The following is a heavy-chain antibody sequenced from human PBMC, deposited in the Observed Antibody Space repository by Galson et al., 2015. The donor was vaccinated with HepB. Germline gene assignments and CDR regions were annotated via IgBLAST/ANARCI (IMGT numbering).Heavy chain of an antibody. V-gene: IGHV3-23*01. CDR1: EFIFSNYD. J-gene: IGHJ4*02. CDR2: ITSGDIRT. CDR3: TRHYGQPDF. Sequence: SLRLSCAASEFIFSNYDMNWVRQAPGKGLEWVSGITSGDIRTYFADSVKGRFTISRDNSNNILYMQMNSLRAEDTAVYYCTRHYGQPDFWGQGTLVTVSS. D-gene: IGHD4-17*01.